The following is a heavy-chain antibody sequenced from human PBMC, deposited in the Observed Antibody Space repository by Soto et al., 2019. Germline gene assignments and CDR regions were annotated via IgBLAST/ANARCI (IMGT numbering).Heavy chain of an antibody. J-gene: IGHJ4*02. CDR3: ASYSSGWYLYYFDY. V-gene: IGHV4-39*01. CDR1: GGSISSSSYY. D-gene: IGHD6-19*01. CDR2: IYYSGST. Sequence: SETLSLTCTVSGGSISSSSYYWGWIRQPPGKGLEWIGSIYYSGSTYYNPSPKSRVTISVDTSRNQFSLKLSSVTAADTAVYYCASYSSGWYLYYFDYWGQGTLVTVSS.